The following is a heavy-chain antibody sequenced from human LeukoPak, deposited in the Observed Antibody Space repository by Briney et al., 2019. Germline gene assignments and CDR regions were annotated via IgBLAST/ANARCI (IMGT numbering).Heavy chain of an antibody. CDR3: ARGYCSSTSCYGTYYYYMDV. Sequence: ASVKVSCKASGYTFTGYYVHWVRQAPGQGLEWMGWINPNSGGTNYAQKFQGRVTMTRDTSISTAYMELSRLRSDDTAVHYCARGYCSSTSCYGTYYYYMDVWGRGTTVTVSS. D-gene: IGHD2-2*01. CDR1: GYTFTGYY. CDR2: INPNSGGT. V-gene: IGHV1-2*02. J-gene: IGHJ6*03.